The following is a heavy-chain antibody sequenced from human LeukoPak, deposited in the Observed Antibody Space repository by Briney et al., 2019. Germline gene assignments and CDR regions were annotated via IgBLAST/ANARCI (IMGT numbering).Heavy chain of an antibody. D-gene: IGHD6-13*01. V-gene: IGHV1-2*02. CDR1: GYTFTGYY. Sequence: ASVEVSCKASGYTFTGYYMHWVRQAPGQGLEWMGWIDPNSGGTNYAQKFQGRVTMTRDTSISTAYMELSRLRSDDTAVYYCARDLGWEQQLVQNWFDPWGQGTLVTVSS. CDR2: IDPNSGGT. CDR3: ARDLGWEQQLVQNWFDP. J-gene: IGHJ5*02.